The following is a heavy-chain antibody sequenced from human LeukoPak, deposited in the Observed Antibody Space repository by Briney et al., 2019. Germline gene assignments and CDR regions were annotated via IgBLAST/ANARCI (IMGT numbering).Heavy chain of an antibody. CDR3: ARGTSVGNWGIGQQPKGWFDY. CDR1: GGSISSSSDY. Sequence: SETLSLTCTVSGGSISSSSDYWGWIRQPPGKGLEWIGIIYYSGSTYYNPSLKSRVTISVDTSKNQFSLKLSSVTAADTAVYYCARGTSVGNWGIGQQPKGWFDYWGQGTVVTVSS. CDR2: IYYSGST. J-gene: IGHJ4*02. V-gene: IGHV4-39*07. D-gene: IGHD6-13*01.